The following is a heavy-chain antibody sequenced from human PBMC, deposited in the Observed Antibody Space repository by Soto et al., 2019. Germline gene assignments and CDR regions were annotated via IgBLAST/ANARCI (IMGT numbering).Heavy chain of an antibody. Sequence: ASVKVSCKASGYTFTGHYIHWVRQAPEQGPEWMGEIGPESGATRFAQKFQGRVTMTRDMSTTTVYVELNNLSPDDTAVYYCGRGRSGQIVVFYWGQGTPVTVSS. CDR1: GYTFTGHY. CDR3: GRGRSGQIVVFY. CDR2: IGPESGAT. V-gene: IGHV1-2*02. D-gene: IGHD5-12*01. J-gene: IGHJ4*02.